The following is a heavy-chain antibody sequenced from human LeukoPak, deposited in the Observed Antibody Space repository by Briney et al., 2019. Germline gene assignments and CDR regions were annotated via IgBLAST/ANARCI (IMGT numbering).Heavy chain of an antibody. V-gene: IGHV3-72*01. CDR3: ARRVFDGNCYYDY. Sequence: PGGSLRPSCAASGFTFSNYYMDWFRQAPGKGRKWVGRIRNIANSYTTEYDASVKGRFTISRDDSKTSLYLQMNSLKTEDTAVYYCARRVFDGNCYYDYWGQGALVTVSS. CDR2: IRNIANSYTT. CDR1: GFTFSNYY. J-gene: IGHJ4*02. D-gene: IGHD3-22*01.